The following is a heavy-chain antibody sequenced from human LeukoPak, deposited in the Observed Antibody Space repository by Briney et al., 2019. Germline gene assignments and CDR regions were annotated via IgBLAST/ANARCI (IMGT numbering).Heavy chain of an antibody. Sequence: SETLSLTCTVSGGSISNYYWSWIRQPPGKGLEWIGYIYYSGSTNHNPSLKSRVTISVDTSKNQFSLKLSSVTAADTAVYYCARAPFPYDSSGYYFDYWGQGTLVTVSS. CDR2: IYYSGST. D-gene: IGHD3-22*01. V-gene: IGHV4-59*12. CDR3: ARAPFPYDSSGYYFDY. J-gene: IGHJ4*02. CDR1: GGSISNYY.